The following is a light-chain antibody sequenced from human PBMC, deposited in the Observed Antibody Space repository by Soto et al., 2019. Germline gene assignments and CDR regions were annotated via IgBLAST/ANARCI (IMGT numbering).Light chain of an antibody. V-gene: IGKV1-39*01. CDR2: VAS. CDR3: QQSFSTPQT. J-gene: IGKJ4*01. Sequence: DIKMTQSPAALSASVGDSVTITCGASQSINIYLSWYQQKPGKAPKLLINVASTLQGGVPSRFSGSGSGTEFTLAISSLQPEDSATYYCQQSFSTPQTFAGGTKVDIK. CDR1: QSINIY.